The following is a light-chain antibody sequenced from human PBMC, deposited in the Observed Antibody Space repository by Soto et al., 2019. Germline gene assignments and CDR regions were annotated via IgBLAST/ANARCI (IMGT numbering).Light chain of an antibody. CDR1: QSVSSSY. Sequence: EIVLTQSPVTLSLSPGERATLSCRASQSVSSSYLAWYQQKPGQAPRLLIYGASTRATGIPARFSGSGSGTEFTLTISSLQSEDFVVYYCQQYNNWPLTFGQGTKVDI. CDR2: GAS. V-gene: IGKV3-15*01. CDR3: QQYNNWPLT. J-gene: IGKJ1*01.